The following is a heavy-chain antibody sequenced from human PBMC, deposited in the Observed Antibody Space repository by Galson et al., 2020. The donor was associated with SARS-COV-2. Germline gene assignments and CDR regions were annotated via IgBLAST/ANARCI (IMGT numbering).Heavy chain of an antibody. CDR3: ARIYYGDLYDY. CDR2: IKQDGSEK. J-gene: IGHJ4*02. D-gene: IGHD4-17*01. V-gene: IGHV3-7*01. Sequence: GGSLTLSCAASGFTFSSYWMSWVRQAPGKGLEWVANIKQDGSEKYYVDSVKGRFTISRDNAKNSLYLQMNSLRAEDTAVYYCARIYYGDLYDYWGQGTLVTVSS. CDR1: GFTFSSYW.